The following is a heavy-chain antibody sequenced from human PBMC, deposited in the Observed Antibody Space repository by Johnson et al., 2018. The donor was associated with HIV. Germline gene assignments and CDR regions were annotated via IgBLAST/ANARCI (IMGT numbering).Heavy chain of an antibody. J-gene: IGHJ3*02. CDR1: KFTFNSYT. V-gene: IGHV3-30*04. CDR2: ISYDGSNT. CDR3: ARGANSGSYFGAFDI. D-gene: IGHD1-26*01. Sequence: QVQLVESGGGVVQPGRSLRLSCAASKFTFNSYTLHWVRQAPGKGLEWVAVISYDGSNTYYAASVKGRFTISRDNSKNTLYLQMNSLRAEDTAVYYCARGANSGSYFGAFDIWGRGTMVTVSS.